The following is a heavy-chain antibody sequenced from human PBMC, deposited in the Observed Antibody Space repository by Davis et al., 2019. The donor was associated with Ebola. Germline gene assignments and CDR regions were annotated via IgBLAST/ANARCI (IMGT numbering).Heavy chain of an antibody. J-gene: IGHJ6*04. CDR2: SRNKASGYST. D-gene: IGHD3-3*01. V-gene: IGHV3-72*01. Sequence: GGSLRLSCVASGFTFSDHYMDWVRQAPGKGLEWVGRSRNKASGYSTEYAASVEGRFTISRDESRKTLYLQMYSLKTEDTAVYYCKVWGPEWFVPHYYGMDVWGKGTTVTVSS. CDR1: GFTFSDHY. CDR3: KVWGPEWFVPHYYGMDV.